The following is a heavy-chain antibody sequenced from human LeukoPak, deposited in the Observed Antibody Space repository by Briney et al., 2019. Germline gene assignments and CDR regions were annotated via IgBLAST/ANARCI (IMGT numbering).Heavy chain of an antibody. J-gene: IGHJ4*02. CDR2: ISSSSSYI. Sequence: GGSLRLSCAASGFTFSSYSMNWVRQAPGKGLEWVSSISSSSSYIYYADSVKGRFTISRDNSKNTLYLQMNSLRAEDTAVCYCAKSSPPPLRDWGRGTLVTVSS. CDR3: AKSSPPPLRD. V-gene: IGHV3-21*04. CDR1: GFTFSSYS.